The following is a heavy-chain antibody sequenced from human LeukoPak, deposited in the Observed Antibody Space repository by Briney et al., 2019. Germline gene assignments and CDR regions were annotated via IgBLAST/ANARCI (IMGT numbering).Heavy chain of an antibody. CDR1: GYTSSSYG. D-gene: IGHD4-17*01. CDR2: MSPNSGNT. Sequence: GASVKVSCKSSGYTSSSYGISWMRQAPGQGLEWMGWMSPNSGNTGYAQKFQGRITMTKSTSISTAYMELSDLESEDTAVYYCARTPPDYGIDYWGQGTLVTVSS. CDR3: ARTPPDYGIDY. V-gene: IGHV1-8*01. J-gene: IGHJ4*02.